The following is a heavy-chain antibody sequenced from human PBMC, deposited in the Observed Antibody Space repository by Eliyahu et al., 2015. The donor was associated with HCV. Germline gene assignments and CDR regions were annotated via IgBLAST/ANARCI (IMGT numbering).Heavy chain of an antibody. CDR3: ARGARLCSGGSCTAYYYMDV. CDR1: ESTFXNYS. D-gene: IGHD2-15*01. Sequence: EVQLVESGGGLVKPGGSLXLSCAASESTFXNYSMNWVRQAPGKGLEWVSSISSISAYIYYADSVEGRFTISRENAKNSLYLQMNSLRTEDTAVYYCARGARLCSGGSCTAYYYMDVWGKGTTVTVSS. J-gene: IGHJ6*03. V-gene: IGHV3-21*01. CDR2: ISSISAYI.